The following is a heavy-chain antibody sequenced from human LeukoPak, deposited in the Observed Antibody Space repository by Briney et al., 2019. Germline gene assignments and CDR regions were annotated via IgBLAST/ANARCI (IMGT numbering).Heavy chain of an antibody. CDR3: ARDQNFYDRTGEGSFQH. V-gene: IGHV3-7*01. CDR1: GFNFGTFW. Sequence: GGSLRLSCAASGFNFGTFWMSWVRQAPGRGLEWVAKINQDGSVRDYVNSVEGRFTISRDNANNFLYLQMNSLRADDAAVYYCARDQNFYDRTGEGSFQHWGQGTLVTVSS. J-gene: IGHJ1*01. CDR2: INQDGSVR. D-gene: IGHD3-22*01.